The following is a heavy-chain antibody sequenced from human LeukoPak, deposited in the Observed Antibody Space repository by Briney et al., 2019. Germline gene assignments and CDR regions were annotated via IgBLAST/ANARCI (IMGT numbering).Heavy chain of an antibody. CDR1: GGTFSSYA. J-gene: IGHJ2*01. D-gene: IGHD3-10*01. Sequence: GASVKVSCKASGGTFSSYAISWVRQAPGQGLEWMGGIIPIFGTANYAQKFQGRVTITADESTSTAYMELSSLRSGDTAVYYCATGYGSGSYSISNWYFDLWGRGTLVTVSS. CDR2: IIPIFGTA. V-gene: IGHV1-69*13. CDR3: ATGYGSGSYSISNWYFDL.